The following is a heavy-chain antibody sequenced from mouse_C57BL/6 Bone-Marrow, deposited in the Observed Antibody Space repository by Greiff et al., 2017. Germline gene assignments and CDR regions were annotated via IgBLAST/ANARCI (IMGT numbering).Heavy chain of an antibody. Sequence: VQLQESGPGLVAPSQSLSITCTVSGFSLTSYGVHWVRQPPGKGLEWLVVIWSDGSTTYNSALKSRLSISKDNSKSQVFLKMNSLQTDDTAMYXCARHRTGYYAMDYWGQGTSVTVSS. CDR1: GFSLTSYG. V-gene: IGHV2-6-1*01. CDR3: ARHRTGYYAMDY. D-gene: IGHD4-1*01. CDR2: IWSDGST. J-gene: IGHJ4*01.